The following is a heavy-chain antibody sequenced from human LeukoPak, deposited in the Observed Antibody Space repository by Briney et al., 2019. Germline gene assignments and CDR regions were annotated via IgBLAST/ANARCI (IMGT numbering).Heavy chain of an antibody. Sequence: GGSLRLSCAASGFSFSTYSMNWVRQAPGKGLEWVSSISSRSGYIYYADSVKGRFTISRDNAKNSLYLQMDSLRAEDTALYYCAKRSPYYFDYWGQGTLVTVSS. D-gene: IGHD1-26*01. CDR3: AKRSPYYFDY. J-gene: IGHJ4*02. CDR1: GFSFSTYS. CDR2: ISSRSGYI. V-gene: IGHV3-21*04.